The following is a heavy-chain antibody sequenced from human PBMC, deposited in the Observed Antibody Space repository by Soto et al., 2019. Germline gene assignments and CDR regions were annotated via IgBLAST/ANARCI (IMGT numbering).Heavy chain of an antibody. V-gene: IGHV4-39*01. CDR2: IYFSGNT. Sequence: SETLSLTCTVSGDSFSSSTYYWGWIRQPPGKGLEWIGNIYFSGNTNYNPSLKSRVTISVDTSRNQFSLKLNSVTAADTAMYYWARAYTYGPYFDYWGRGTLVTVSS. CDR1: GDSFSSSTYY. D-gene: IGHD3-10*01. J-gene: IGHJ4*02. CDR3: ARAYTYGPYFDY.